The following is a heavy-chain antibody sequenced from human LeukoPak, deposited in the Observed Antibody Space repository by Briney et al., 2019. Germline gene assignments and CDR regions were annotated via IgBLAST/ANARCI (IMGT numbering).Heavy chain of an antibody. J-gene: IGHJ4*02. D-gene: IGHD6-19*01. V-gene: IGHV4-39*01. CDR3: ARHRRIAVGRGIDY. Sequence: SETLSLTCTVSGGSISSSSYSWGWIRQPPGKGLEWIGSIYYSGSTYYNPSLKSRVTISVDTSKNQFSLKLSSVTAADTAVYYCARHRRIAVGRGIDYWGQGTLVTVSS. CDR2: IYYSGST. CDR1: GGSISSSSYS.